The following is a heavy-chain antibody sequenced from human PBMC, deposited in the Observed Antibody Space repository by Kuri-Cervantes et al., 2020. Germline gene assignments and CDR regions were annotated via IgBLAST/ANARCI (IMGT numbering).Heavy chain of an antibody. CDR3: ARGYCSGGSCYPTSNWFDP. D-gene: IGHD2-15*01. J-gene: IGHJ5*02. CDR1: GGSFSGYY. V-gene: IGHV4-34*01. CDR2: IYHSGST. Sequence: GSLRLSCAVYGGSFSGYYWSWIRQPPGKGLEWIGEIYHSGSTNYNPSLKSRVTISVDKSKNQFSLKLSSVTAADTAVYYCARGYCSGGSCYPTSNWFDPWGQGTLVTVSS.